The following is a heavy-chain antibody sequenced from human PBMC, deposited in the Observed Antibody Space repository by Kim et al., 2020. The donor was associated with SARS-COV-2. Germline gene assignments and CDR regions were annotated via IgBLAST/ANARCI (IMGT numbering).Heavy chain of an antibody. CDR1: GFTFSTYE. J-gene: IGHJ6*01. Sequence: GGSLRLSCAASGFTFSTYEMHWVRQAPGKGLEWISYISTSGSTIYYADSVKGRFTISRDNAKSSLSLQMNSLRAEDTAVYYCARSLYCSSTSCFYGMNV. V-gene: IGHV3-48*03. CDR3: ARSLYCSSTSCFYGMNV. CDR2: ISTSGSTI. D-gene: IGHD2-2*01.